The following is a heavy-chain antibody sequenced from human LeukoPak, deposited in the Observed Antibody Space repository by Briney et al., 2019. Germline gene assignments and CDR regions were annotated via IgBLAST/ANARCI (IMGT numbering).Heavy chain of an antibody. J-gene: IGHJ4*02. V-gene: IGHV3-15*01. CDR2: IRSKTDGGTT. D-gene: IGHD2-21*02. CDR3: TREAVTANGYFDY. CDR1: GFTFSNAG. Sequence: PGGSLRLSCAASGFTFSNAGMTWVRQAPGKGLEWVGRIRSKTDGGTTDSAAPVKGRFTTSKDDSKTPLYLQMNSLKTEATAVYYCTREAVTANGYFDYWGQGTLVTVSS.